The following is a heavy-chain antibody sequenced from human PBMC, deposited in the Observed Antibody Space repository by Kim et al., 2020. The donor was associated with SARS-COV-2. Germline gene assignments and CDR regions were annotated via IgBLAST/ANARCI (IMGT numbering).Heavy chain of an antibody. CDR1: GGTFSSYA. Sequence: SVKVSCKASGGTFSSYAISWVRQAPGQGLEWMGGIIPIFGTANYAQKFQGRVTVTADESTSTAYMELSSLRSEDTAVYYCARDRRQQLVGWFDPWGQGTLVTVSS. CDR2: IIPIFGTA. D-gene: IGHD6-13*01. V-gene: IGHV1-69*13. J-gene: IGHJ5*02. CDR3: ARDRRQQLVGWFDP.